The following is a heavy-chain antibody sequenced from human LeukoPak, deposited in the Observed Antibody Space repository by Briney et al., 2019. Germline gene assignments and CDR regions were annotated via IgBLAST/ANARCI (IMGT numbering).Heavy chain of an antibody. V-gene: IGHV3-23*01. CDR1: TCTFSSYT. CDR3: AKPNMGYWAIDS. D-gene: IGHD1-26*01. J-gene: IGHJ4*02. CDR2: ISGSGGST. Sequence: GGSLRLSCAASTCTFSSYTMTWVRQAPGKGLEWVSGISGSGGSTYYADSVRGRFTISRDNSKNMVYLQINSLRAEDTAVYYCAKPNMGYWAIDSWGQGTLVTVSS.